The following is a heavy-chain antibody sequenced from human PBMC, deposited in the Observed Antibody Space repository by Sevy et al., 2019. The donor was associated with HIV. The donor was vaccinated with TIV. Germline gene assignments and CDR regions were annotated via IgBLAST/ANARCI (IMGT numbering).Heavy chain of an antibody. CDR1: GFTFSSYA. V-gene: IGHV3-23*01. D-gene: IGHD2-15*01. CDR3: AKGDRSFYGIDV. CDR2: ISGSGGST. J-gene: IGHJ6*02. Sequence: GGSLRLSCAASGFTFSSYAMSWVRQAPGKGLEWVSAISGSGGSTYYADSVKGRFTISRDNSKKTVYLQMNSLRAEDTAVYYCAKGDRSFYGIDVWGQGTTVTVSS.